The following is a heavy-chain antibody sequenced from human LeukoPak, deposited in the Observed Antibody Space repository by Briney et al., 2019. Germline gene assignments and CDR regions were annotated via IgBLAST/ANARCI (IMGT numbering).Heavy chain of an antibody. D-gene: IGHD3-10*01. CDR1: GFTFSTYA. J-gene: IGHJ4*02. V-gene: IGHV3-23*01. CDR3: AKVGGSSMVRGVIHFDY. CDR2: ISDSDGST. Sequence: GGSLRLSCAASGFTFSTYAMSWVRQAPGKGLEWVSSISDSDGSTYYADSVKGRFTISRDNSKNTVYLQMNSLRAEDTAVYDCAKVGGSSMVRGVIHFDYWGQGTLVTVSS.